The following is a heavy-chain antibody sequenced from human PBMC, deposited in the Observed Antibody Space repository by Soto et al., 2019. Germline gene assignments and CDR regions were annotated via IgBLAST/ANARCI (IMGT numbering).Heavy chain of an antibody. CDR2: IISYNGNT. Sequence: AAVKGSCTTAGYTFTSYGISWVRQDTGQGLEWMGWIISYNGNTNYAQKLQGRVTMTTDTSTSTAYMELRSLRSDDTAVYYCARVTLDIANWFDPWGQGTLVTVSS. CDR3: ARVTLDIANWFDP. D-gene: IGHD2-2*03. CDR1: GYTFTSYG. J-gene: IGHJ5*02. V-gene: IGHV1-18*04.